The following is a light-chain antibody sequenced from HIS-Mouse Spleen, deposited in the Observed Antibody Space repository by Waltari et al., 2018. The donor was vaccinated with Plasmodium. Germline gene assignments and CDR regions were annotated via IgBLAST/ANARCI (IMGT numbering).Light chain of an antibody. CDR2: EGS. J-gene: IGLJ3*02. CDR1: SRDVGSYNL. Sequence: QSALTQPASVSGSPGQSITISCTGTSRDVGSYNLVSWYQQHPGQAPRLMIYEGSKRPSGVSNRCSGSKSSNTASLTLSGLQAEDEADYYCCSYAGSSTNWVFGGGTKLTVL. CDR3: CSYAGSSTNWV. V-gene: IGLV2-23*01.